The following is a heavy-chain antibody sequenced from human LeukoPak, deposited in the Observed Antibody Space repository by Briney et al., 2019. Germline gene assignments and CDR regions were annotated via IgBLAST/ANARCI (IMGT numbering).Heavy chain of an antibody. J-gene: IGHJ4*02. CDR3: ARGSRKSSGWYTN. V-gene: IGHV4-34*01. CDR2: INHSGST. CDR1: GGXFSGYY. D-gene: IGHD6-19*01. Sequence: SETLSLTCAVYGGXFSGYYWSWIRQPPGKGLEWIGEINHSGSTNYNPPLKSRVTISVDTSKNQFSLKLSSVTAADTAVYYCARGSRKSSGWYTNWGQGTLVTVSS.